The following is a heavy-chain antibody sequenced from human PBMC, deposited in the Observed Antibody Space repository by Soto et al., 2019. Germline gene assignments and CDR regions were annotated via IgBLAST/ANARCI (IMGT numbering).Heavy chain of an antibody. V-gene: IGHV5-51*01. Sequence: PGESLKISCQGSGFSFTTYWIGWVRQMPGKGLEWMGIIYPGDSDTRYSPSFQGQVTISADWSISTAYLQWSSLKASDTATYYCARQIYDSDTGPNFQYYFDSWGQGTPVTVSS. CDR2: IYPGDSDT. CDR1: GFSFTTYW. D-gene: IGHD3-22*01. CDR3: ARQIYDSDTGPNFQYYFDS. J-gene: IGHJ4*02.